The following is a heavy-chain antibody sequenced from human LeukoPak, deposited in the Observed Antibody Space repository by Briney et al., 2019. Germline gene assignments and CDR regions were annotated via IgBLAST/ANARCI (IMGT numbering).Heavy chain of an antibody. D-gene: IGHD3-10*01. Sequence: PGGSLRLSCAASGFTFDDYAMHWVRQAPGKGLEWVSGISWNSGSIGYADSVKGRFTISRDNAKNSLYLQMNSLRAEDTALYYCAKDRDGSGGYYNGGGWFDPWGQGTLVTVSS. CDR2: ISWNSGSI. CDR1: GFTFDDYA. V-gene: IGHV3-9*01. J-gene: IGHJ5*02. CDR3: AKDRDGSGGYYNGGGWFDP.